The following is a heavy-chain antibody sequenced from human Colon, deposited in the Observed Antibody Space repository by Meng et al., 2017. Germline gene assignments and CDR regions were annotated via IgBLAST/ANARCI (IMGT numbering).Heavy chain of an antibody. V-gene: IGHV4-34*02. CDR3: ARFLFGRLGVGNDY. CDR1: CGSFSGCY. Sequence: QAQPAQGGARSSEPLDTLSLTCAVSCGSFSGCYCTWVRQPPGQGLEWIGHMNQSGTNNYNPSLKSRVSISADKSKNQFSLKMASVTAADTAIYYCARFLFGRLGVGNDYWGHGTLVTVSS. J-gene: IGHJ4*01. D-gene: IGHD3-3*01. CDR2: MNQSGTN.